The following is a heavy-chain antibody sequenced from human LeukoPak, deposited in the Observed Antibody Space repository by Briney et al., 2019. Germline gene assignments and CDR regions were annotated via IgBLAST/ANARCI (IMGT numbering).Heavy chain of an antibody. Sequence: GGSLRLSCAASGFTFSSYWMHWVRQAPGKGLVWVSRINSDGSSTSYADSVKGRFTISRDNAKNTLYLQMNSLRAEDTAVYYCARDWSSLAVAGAWYYFDYWGQRTLVTVSS. V-gene: IGHV3-74*01. CDR3: ARDWSSLAVAGAWYYFDY. D-gene: IGHD6-19*01. CDR2: INSDGSST. J-gene: IGHJ4*02. CDR1: GFTFSSYW.